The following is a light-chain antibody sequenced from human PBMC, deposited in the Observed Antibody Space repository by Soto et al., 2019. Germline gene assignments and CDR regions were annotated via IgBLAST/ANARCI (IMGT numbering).Light chain of an antibody. V-gene: IGKV3-20*01. Sequence: EIVLTQSPGTLSLSPGERATLSCRASQSVSSSYLAWYQQKPGQAPRLLIYGASSRATGIPDRFSGSGSGTDFTLTISRLEPEDFAVYYCQPYGSSPQVTFGGGTKVEIK. CDR1: QSVSSSY. CDR2: GAS. CDR3: QPYGSSPQVT. J-gene: IGKJ4*01.